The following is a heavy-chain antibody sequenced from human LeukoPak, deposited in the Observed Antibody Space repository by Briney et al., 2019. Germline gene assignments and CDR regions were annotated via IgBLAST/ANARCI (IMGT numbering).Heavy chain of an antibody. Sequence: GGSLRLSCAASGFTFSRYWMSWVRQAPGKGLEWVANIKEDGSAKYYVDSVKGRFTISRDNAKNSVYLQMNSLRAEDTAVYSCATSSASSGCEWGQGTLVTVSS. D-gene: IGHD3-22*01. J-gene: IGHJ4*02. CDR3: ATSSASSGCE. V-gene: IGHV3-7*01. CDR2: IKEDGSAK. CDR1: GFTFSRYW.